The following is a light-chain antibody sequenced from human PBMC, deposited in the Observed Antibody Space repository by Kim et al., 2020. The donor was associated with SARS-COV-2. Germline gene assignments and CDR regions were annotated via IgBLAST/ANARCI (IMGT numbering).Light chain of an antibody. CDR1: ALPKQY. CDR2: KDS. J-gene: IGLJ1*01. V-gene: IGLV3-25*03. Sequence: VAPGQTARITCSGDALPKQYAYWYQQKPGQAPVLVIYKDSERPSGIPERFSGSSSGTTVTLNISGVQAEDEADYYCQSADSSGTYVFGTGTKVTVL. CDR3: QSADSSGTYV.